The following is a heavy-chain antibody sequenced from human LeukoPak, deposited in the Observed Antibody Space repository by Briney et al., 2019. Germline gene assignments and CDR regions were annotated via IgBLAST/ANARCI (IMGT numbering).Heavy chain of an antibody. CDR2: IYHSGST. J-gene: IGHJ6*02. CDR3: ARADFDWVYGMDV. Sequence: RPSETLSLTCAVSGGSISSGGYSWSWIRQPPGKGLEWIGYIYHSGSTYYNPSLKSRVTISVDRSKSQFSLKLSSVTAADTAVYYCARADFDWVYGMDVWGQGTTVTVSS. D-gene: IGHD3-9*01. CDR1: GGSISSGGYS. V-gene: IGHV4-30-2*01.